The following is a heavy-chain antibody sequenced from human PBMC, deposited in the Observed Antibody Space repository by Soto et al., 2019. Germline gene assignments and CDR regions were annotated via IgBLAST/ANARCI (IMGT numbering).Heavy chain of an antibody. CDR3: ARRWGSAADY. CDR1: GGSISSGGYS. J-gene: IGHJ4*02. V-gene: IGHV4-31*11. CDR2: IYYSGST. Sequence: TSETLSLTCAVSGGSISSGGYSWSWIRQHPGKGLEWIGYIYYSGSTYYNPSLKSRVTISVDTSKNQFSLKLSSVTAADTAVYYCARRWGSAADYWGQGTLVTVSS. D-gene: IGHD2-15*01.